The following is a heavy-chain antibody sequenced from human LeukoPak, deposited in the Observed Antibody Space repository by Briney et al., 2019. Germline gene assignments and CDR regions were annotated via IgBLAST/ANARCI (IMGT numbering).Heavy chain of an antibody. CDR2: IDYSGST. CDR1: SGSISRHY. J-gene: IGHJ6*02. V-gene: IGHV4-59*11. CDR3: AQSSTSAPHYYYHGPDV. D-gene: IGHD2-2*01. Sequence: SETLSLTCTVSSGSISRHYWSWIRQPPGEGVEWIGYIDYSGSTTSNPSLKSRVTISVDTSKNQFSLRLSSVSAADTAIYYCAQSSTSAPHYYYHGPDVWGQGTTVTVSS.